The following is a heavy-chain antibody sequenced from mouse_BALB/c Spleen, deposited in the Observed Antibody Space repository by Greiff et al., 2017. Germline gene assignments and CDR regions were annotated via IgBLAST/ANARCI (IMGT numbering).Heavy chain of an antibody. Sequence: VQLQQSGAELMKPGASVKISCKATGYTFSSYWIEWVKQRPGHGLEWIGEILPGSGSTNYNEKFKGKATFTADTSSNTAYMQLSSLTSEDSAVYYCARRDRRDGYWYFDVWGAGTTVTVSS. CDR3: ARRDRRDGYWYFDV. CDR2: ILPGSGST. V-gene: IGHV1-9*01. CDR1: GYTFSSYW. J-gene: IGHJ1*01. D-gene: IGHD1-1*01.